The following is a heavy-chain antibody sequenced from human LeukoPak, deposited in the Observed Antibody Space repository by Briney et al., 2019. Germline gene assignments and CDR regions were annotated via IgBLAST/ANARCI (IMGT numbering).Heavy chain of an antibody. Sequence: SETLSLTCTVSGGSISSYYWSWIRQPPGKGLEWIGYIYYSGSINYNPSLKSRVTISVDTSKNQFSLKLSSVTAADTAVYYCARGRYFDWSARDDAFDIWGQGTMVTVSS. J-gene: IGHJ3*02. CDR3: ARGRYFDWSARDDAFDI. V-gene: IGHV4-59*01. CDR1: GGSISSYY. D-gene: IGHD3-9*01. CDR2: IYYSGSI.